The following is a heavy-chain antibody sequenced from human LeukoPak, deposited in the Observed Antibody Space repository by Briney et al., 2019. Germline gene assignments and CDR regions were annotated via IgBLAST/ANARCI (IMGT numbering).Heavy chain of an antibody. Sequence: PGGSLRLSCAASGFTLSGYGMHWVRQAPGKGLEWVAVISYDGSNKYYADSVKGRFTISRDNSKNTLYLQMNSLRAEDTAVYYCAKGSGYASYWGQGTLVTVSS. CDR3: AKGSGYASY. CDR2: ISYDGSNK. J-gene: IGHJ4*02. D-gene: IGHD5-12*01. V-gene: IGHV3-30*18. CDR1: GFTLSGYG.